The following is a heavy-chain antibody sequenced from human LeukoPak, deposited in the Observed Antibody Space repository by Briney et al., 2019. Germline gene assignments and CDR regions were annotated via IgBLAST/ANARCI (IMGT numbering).Heavy chain of an antibody. V-gene: IGHV3-30*18. CDR1: GFTFSCYS. D-gene: IGHD3-3*01. Sequence: LRLSCAASGFTFSCYSMNWVRQAPGNGLEGVAVISYDCSNQYYADSVKSRFTISRDNSKNTLYLQINSLRVEDTAVYYCAKDLDFWSGYYHSYGMDVWGQGTTVTVSS. J-gene: IGHJ6*02. CDR2: ISYDCSNQ. CDR3: AKDLDFWSGYYHSYGMDV.